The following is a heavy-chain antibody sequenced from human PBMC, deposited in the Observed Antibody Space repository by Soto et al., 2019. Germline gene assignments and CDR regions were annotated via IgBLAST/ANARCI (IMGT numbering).Heavy chain of an antibody. CDR1: DSSVSSSYW. Sequence: PSETLSLTCTVSDSSVSSSYWWGWIRQPPGKGLEWVGYISYNGDTYSNPSLKRRVSMSVDTSKNHFSLKLDSVTAIDTATYYCARIVAPGTQGWFDPLGQGTLVTVPS. CDR3: ARIVAPGTQGWFDP. J-gene: IGHJ5*02. CDR2: ISYNGDT. V-gene: IGHV4-28*01. D-gene: IGHD6-25*01.